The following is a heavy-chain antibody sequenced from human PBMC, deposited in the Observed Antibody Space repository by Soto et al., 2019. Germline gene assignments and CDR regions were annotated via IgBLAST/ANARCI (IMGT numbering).Heavy chain of an antibody. CDR2: IKSKTDGGTT. CDR1: GFTFSNAW. CDR3: TTDRHDYGGKPFDY. V-gene: IGHV3-15*01. D-gene: IGHD4-17*01. J-gene: IGHJ4*02. Sequence: GGSLRLSCAASGFTFSNAWMSWVRQAPGKGLEWVGRIKSKTDGGTTDYAAPVKGRFTISRDDSKNTLYLQMNSLKTEDTAVYYCTTDRHDYGGKPFDYWGQGTLVTVSS.